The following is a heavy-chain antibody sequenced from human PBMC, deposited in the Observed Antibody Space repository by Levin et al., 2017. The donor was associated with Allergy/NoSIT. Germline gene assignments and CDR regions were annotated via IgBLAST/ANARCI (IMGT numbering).Heavy chain of an antibody. Sequence: GGSLRLSCKGSGSSFTSYWIGWVRQMPGKGLEWMGIIYPGDSDTRYSPSFQGQVTISADKSISTAYLQWSSLKASDTAMYYCARRKGVSNAFDIWGQGTMVTVSS. V-gene: IGHV5-51*01. CDR2: IYPGDSDT. J-gene: IGHJ3*02. D-gene: IGHD3-16*01. CDR1: GSSFTSYW. CDR3: ARRKGVSNAFDI.